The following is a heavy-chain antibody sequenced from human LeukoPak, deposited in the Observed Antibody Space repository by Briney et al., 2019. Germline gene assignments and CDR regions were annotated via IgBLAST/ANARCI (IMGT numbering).Heavy chain of an antibody. D-gene: IGHD2-2*01. J-gene: IGHJ4*02. Sequence: GSLRLSCAASGFTFSDYYWSWIRQPPGKGLEWIGYIYFTGSTNYNPSLKSRVTTSVDTSKNQFSLKLTSVTAADTAVYYCARRRTSYGSFDYWGQGTLVTVSS. CDR1: GFTFSDYY. V-gene: IGHV4-59*01. CDR2: IYFTGST. CDR3: ARRRTSYGSFDY.